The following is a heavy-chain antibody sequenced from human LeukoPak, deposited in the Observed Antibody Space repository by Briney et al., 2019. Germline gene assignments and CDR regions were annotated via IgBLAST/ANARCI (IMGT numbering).Heavy chain of an antibody. D-gene: IGHD3-22*01. Sequence: GASVKVSCKASGYTFTSYYMHWVRQAPGQGLEWMGIINPSGGSTSYAQKFQGRVTMTRDTSTSTVYMELSSLRSEDTAVYYCAKTYYYDSSGYPLDYWGQGTLVTVSS. CDR1: GYTFTSYY. CDR3: AKTYYYDSSGYPLDY. V-gene: IGHV1-46*01. CDR2: INPSGGST. J-gene: IGHJ4*02.